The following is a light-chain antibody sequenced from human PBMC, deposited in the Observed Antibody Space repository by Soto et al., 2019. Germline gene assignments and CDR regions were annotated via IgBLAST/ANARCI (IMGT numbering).Light chain of an antibody. CDR3: SSYTGGSTLYV. CDR1: SSDVGSYNY. CDR2: ASS. Sequence: QSALTQPASVSGSPGQSITISCTGTSSDVGSYNYVSWYQHHPGKAPRLMIYASSNRPSGVSHRFSGSRSGNTDSLTISGRQAEDEADYYCSSYTGGSTLYVFGTGTKLTVL. J-gene: IGLJ1*01. V-gene: IGLV2-14*01.